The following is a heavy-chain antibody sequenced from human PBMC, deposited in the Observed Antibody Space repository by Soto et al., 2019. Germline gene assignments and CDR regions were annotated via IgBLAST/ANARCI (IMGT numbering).Heavy chain of an antibody. CDR1: GGTFSSYA. CDR3: AAPPEGGTAYYYSGMDV. J-gene: IGHJ6*02. D-gene: IGHD3-16*01. V-gene: IGHV1-69*12. Sequence: QVQLVQSGAEVKKPGSSVKVSCKASGGTFSSYAISWVRQAPGQGLEWMGGIIPLFGTADYAQKFQDRVKMTAEASTSAAYMEPSSLRSECTAVYYCAAPPEGGTAYYYSGMDVWGQGTTVTVSS. CDR2: IIPLFGTA.